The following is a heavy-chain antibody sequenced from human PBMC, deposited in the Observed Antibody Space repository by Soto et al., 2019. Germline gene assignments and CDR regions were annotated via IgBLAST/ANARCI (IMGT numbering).Heavy chain of an antibody. CDR2: INYSGNI. CDR3: GRQVFATFGENYFDN. V-gene: IGHV4-39*01. Sequence: ETLSLTGTVSVDSIFRSSYFWAWFLQPPGKGLEWIGSINYSGNIYYNPSLTGRMTISVDTSKNHFSLVLSSVTASDTAVYFCGRQVFATFGENYFDNWGQGTLVTVSS. J-gene: IGHJ4*02. D-gene: IGHD3-3*01. CDR1: VDSIFRSSYF.